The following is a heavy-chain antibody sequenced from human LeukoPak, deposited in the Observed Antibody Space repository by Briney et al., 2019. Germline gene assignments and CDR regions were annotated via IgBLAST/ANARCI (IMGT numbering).Heavy chain of an antibody. Sequence: DSVKGRFTISRDDSKNTLYLQMNSLRADDTAVYYCAKNGVYCDVHCPVDSWGQGTLVTVSS. V-gene: IGHV3-33*06. D-gene: IGHD2-21*02. CDR3: AKNGVYCDVHCPVDS. J-gene: IGHJ5*01.